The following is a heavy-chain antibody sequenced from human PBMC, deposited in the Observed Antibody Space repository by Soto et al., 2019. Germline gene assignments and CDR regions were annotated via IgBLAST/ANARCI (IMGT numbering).Heavy chain of an antibody. V-gene: IGHV3-30-3*01. CDR2: ISYDGSNK. CDR3: ARAGGLILDY. D-gene: IGHD2-15*01. J-gene: IGHJ4*02. Sequence: QVQLVESGGGVVQPGRSLRLSCAASGFTFSSYAMHWVRQAPGKGLEWVAVISYDGSNKYYADSVKGRFTISRDISKNTLYLQINSLRAEDTAVYYCARAGGLILDYWGQGTLVTVSS. CDR1: GFTFSSYA.